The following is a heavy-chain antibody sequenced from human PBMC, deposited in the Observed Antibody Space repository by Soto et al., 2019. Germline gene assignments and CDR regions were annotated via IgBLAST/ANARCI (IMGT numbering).Heavy chain of an antibody. J-gene: IGHJ6*02. Sequence: LPRSDSGLICKKCRSQWVPQAQEKGLEWVSYISSSSSTIYYADSVKGRFTISRDNAKNSLYLQMNSLRDEDTAVYYCATQKVSFGTAMGTYYYYGMDAWGQGTTVTVSS. CDR3: ATQKVSFGTAMGTYYYYGMDA. D-gene: IGHD5-18*01. V-gene: IGHV3-48*02. CDR1: GLICKKCR. CDR2: ISSSSSTI.